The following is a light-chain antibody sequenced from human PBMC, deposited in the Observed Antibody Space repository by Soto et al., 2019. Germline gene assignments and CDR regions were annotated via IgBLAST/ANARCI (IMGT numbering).Light chain of an antibody. V-gene: IGKV1-39*01. CDR3: QQTSIIPWT. J-gene: IGKJ1*01. Sequence: DVQMTQSPASLSASVGDRVNITCRASQKLDRCLAWYQLKPGEAPKVLISAASNLWIGVPSRFGGSGSGTLFTLAISCLQPEDVATYYCQQTSIIPWTFGQGTKVDIK. CDR1: QKLDRC. CDR2: AAS.